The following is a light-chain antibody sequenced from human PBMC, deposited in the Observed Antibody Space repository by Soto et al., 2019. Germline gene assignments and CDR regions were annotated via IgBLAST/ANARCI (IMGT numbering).Light chain of an antibody. CDR1: QDISNY. CDR3: QQYDNLPYT. CDR2: DAS. Sequence: DIQMTQSPSSLSASVGDRVTITCQASQDISNYLNWYQQKPGKAPKLLIYDASNLETGVPSRFSGSGSGTDFTFTISRLQPEDIATYYCQQYDNLPYTFGQGTKVDIK. J-gene: IGKJ2*01. V-gene: IGKV1-33*01.